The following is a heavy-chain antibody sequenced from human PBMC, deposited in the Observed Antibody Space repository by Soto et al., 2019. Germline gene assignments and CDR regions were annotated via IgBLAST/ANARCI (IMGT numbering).Heavy chain of an antibody. Sequence: PGGSLRLSCEGSGSTFSSFAMGWVRQAPGKGLEWLSSVSADGVSSFSADSVRGRFRVSRDNSKNTLFLQMRFLRVEDTAVYYCAKTRQAPVGTHFFDLWGQGTQVTVSS. CDR2: VSADGVSS. J-gene: IGHJ4*02. V-gene: IGHV3-23*01. CDR1: GSTFSSFA. CDR3: AKTRQAPVGTHFFDL.